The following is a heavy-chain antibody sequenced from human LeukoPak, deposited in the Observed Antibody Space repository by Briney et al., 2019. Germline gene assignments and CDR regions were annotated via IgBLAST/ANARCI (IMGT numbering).Heavy chain of an antibody. CDR3: ARSAGYYFDY. Sequence: SETLSLTCTVSGGSISSYYWSWIRQPPGKGLEWIGYNYYSGSTNYNPSLKSRVTISVDTSKNQFSLKLSSVTAADTAVYYCARSAGYYFDYWGQGTLVTVSS. CDR1: GGSISSYY. J-gene: IGHJ4*02. CDR2: NYYSGST. D-gene: IGHD1-14*01. V-gene: IGHV4-59*01.